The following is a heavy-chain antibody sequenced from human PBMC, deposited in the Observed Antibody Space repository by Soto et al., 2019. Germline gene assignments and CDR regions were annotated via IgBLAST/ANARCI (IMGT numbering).Heavy chain of an antibody. CDR1: GGSFSGYY. D-gene: IGHD3-3*01. Sequence: QVQLQQWGAGLLKPSETLSLTCDVYGGSFSGYYWSWIRQPPRKGLEWIGEINHSGSTNYNPSLKSRVTISVDTSKNQFSLKLSSVTAADKAVYYCARGAATIFGDYWGQGTLVTVSS. CDR3: ARGAATIFGDY. CDR2: INHSGST. V-gene: IGHV4-34*01. J-gene: IGHJ4*02.